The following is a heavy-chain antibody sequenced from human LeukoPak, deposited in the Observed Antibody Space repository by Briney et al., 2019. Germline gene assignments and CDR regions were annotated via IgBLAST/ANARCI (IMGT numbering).Heavy chain of an antibody. V-gene: IGHV1-2*06. D-gene: IGHD3-22*01. CDR3: ARDIGRRYYDSSGLVDY. J-gene: IGHJ4*02. CDR2: ISPNSGGT. CDR1: GYTFTGYY. Sequence: ASVRVSCKASGYTFTGYYMHWVRQAPGQGLEWMGRISPNSGGTNYAQKFQGRVTMTRDTSISTAYMELSRLRSDDTAVYYCARDIGRRYYDSSGLVDYWGQGTLVTLSS.